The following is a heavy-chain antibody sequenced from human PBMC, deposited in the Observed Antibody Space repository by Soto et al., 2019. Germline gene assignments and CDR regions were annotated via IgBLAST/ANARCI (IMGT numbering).Heavy chain of an antibody. V-gene: IGHV3-23*01. Sequence: EVQLLESGGGLVQPGGSLRLSCSASGFTFGNYAMRWVRQAPGKGLEWVSGITDGGGNTDYADSVKGRFTISRDNSKNTLFHKRSSLRDDDTAVYYGAIGHRVYGSTWFYFAPGSEGSPVTVS. CDR3: AIGHRVYGSTWFYFAP. CDR2: ITDGGGNT. J-gene: IGHJ4*02. CDR1: GFTFGNYA. D-gene: IGHD2-2*01.